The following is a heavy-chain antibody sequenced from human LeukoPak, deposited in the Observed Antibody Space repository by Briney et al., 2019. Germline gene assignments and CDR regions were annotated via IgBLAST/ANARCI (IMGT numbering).Heavy chain of an antibody. Sequence: PGRSLRLSCAASGFAFSSYAMHWVRQAPGKGLEWVAVISYDGSNKYYADSVKGRFTISRDNSKNTLYLQMNSLRAEDTAVYYCARDTNYYGSGSYYPFAYWGQGTLVTVSS. CDR1: GFAFSSYA. J-gene: IGHJ4*02. V-gene: IGHV3-30*04. CDR3: ARDTNYYGSGSYYPFAY. CDR2: ISYDGSNK. D-gene: IGHD3-10*01.